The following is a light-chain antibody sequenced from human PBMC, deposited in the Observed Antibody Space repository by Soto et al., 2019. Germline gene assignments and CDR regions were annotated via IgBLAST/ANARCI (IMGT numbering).Light chain of an antibody. CDR3: QQTYYTLWT. CDR1: QSIRNY. V-gene: IGKV1-39*01. J-gene: IGKJ1*01. Sequence: DIQMTQSPSSLSASVGDRVTITCRASQSIRNYLNWFQQKPGKAPKVLIYAASTLQSGVPSRFSGSGSETDFTLTISSLQPEDSATYYCQQTYYTLWTFGQGTK. CDR2: AAS.